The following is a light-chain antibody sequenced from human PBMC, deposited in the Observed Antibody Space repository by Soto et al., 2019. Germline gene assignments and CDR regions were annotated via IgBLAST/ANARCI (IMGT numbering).Light chain of an antibody. J-gene: IGLJ2*01. V-gene: IGLV2-14*01. Sequence: QSALTQPASVSGSPGQSITISCTGTSSDVGGYNYVSWYQQLPGKAPKVMIYEVSNRPSGVSNRFSGSKAGNTASLTISGLQAEDEADYYCSSYTSSSPVVFGGGTKVTVL. CDR1: SSDVGGYNY. CDR2: EVS. CDR3: SSYTSSSPVV.